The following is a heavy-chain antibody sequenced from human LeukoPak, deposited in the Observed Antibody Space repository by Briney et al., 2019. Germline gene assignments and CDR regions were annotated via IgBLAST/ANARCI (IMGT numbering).Heavy chain of an antibody. CDR2: FDPEDGET. J-gene: IGHJ6*03. D-gene: IGHD4-11*01. Sequence: ASVKVSCKVSGYILSELSMHWVRQAPGKGLEWMGGFDPEDGETIYAQKFQGRVTMTTDTSTSTAYMELRSLRSDDTAVYYCARVNYTFPYSYYYYYYMDVWGKGTTVTISS. V-gene: IGHV1-24*01. CDR3: ARVNYTFPYSYYYYYYMDV. CDR1: GYILSELS.